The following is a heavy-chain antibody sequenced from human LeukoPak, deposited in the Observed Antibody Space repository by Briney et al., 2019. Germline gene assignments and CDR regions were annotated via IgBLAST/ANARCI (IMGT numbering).Heavy chain of an antibody. CDR2: INHSGST. Sequence: PSETLSLTCAVYGGSFSGYYWSWIRQPPGKGLEWIGEINHSGSTNYNPSLKSRVTISVDTSKNQSSLKLSSVTAADTAVYYCARRRGYSGYGSSDYWGQGTLVTVSS. CDR1: GGSFSGYY. D-gene: IGHD5-12*01. V-gene: IGHV4-34*01. J-gene: IGHJ4*02. CDR3: ARRRGYSGYGSSDY.